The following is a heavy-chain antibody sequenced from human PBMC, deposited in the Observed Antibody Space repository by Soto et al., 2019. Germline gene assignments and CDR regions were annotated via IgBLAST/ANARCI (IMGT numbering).Heavy chain of an antibody. CDR2: MNPNTGNS. CDR3: ARRAETNGWNRFGADKYYFDF. CDR1: GYTFTSYD. Sequence: ASVKVSSKASGYTFTSYDIYWVRQATGQGLEWMGWMNPNTGNSGYAQEFQGRVTMTSDTSISTAHMELSSLRSEDTAVYYCARRAETNGWNRFGADKYYFDFWGQGTLVTVSS. V-gene: IGHV1-8*01. D-gene: IGHD1-1*01. J-gene: IGHJ4*02.